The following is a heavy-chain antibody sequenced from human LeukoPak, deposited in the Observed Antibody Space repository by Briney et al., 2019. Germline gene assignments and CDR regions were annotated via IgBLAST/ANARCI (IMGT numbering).Heavy chain of an antibody. J-gene: IGHJ4*02. CDR3: ARGEDEGYCSSTSCYPFDY. Sequence: GGSLRLTCAASGFTFSDYYMSWICQAPGKGLEWVSYISSSGSTIYYADSVKGRFTISRDNAKNSLYLQMNSLRAEDTAVYYCARGEDEGYCSSTSCYPFDYWGQGTLVTVSS. CDR2: ISSSGSTI. V-gene: IGHV3-11*01. CDR1: GFTFSDYY. D-gene: IGHD2-2*01.